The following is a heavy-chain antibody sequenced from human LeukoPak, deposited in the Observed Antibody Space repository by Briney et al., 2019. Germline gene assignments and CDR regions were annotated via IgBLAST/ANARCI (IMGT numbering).Heavy chain of an antibody. V-gene: IGHV3-30*18. Sequence: GSLRLSCAASGFTFSSYGMHWVRQAPGKGLEWVAVISYDGSNKYYADSVKGRFTISRDTSKNTLYLQMNSLRPEDTAVYYCAKETMVRQPPIYGMDVWGQGTTVTVSS. CDR1: GFTFSSYG. D-gene: IGHD3-10*01. CDR3: AKETMVRQPPIYGMDV. CDR2: ISYDGSNK. J-gene: IGHJ6*02.